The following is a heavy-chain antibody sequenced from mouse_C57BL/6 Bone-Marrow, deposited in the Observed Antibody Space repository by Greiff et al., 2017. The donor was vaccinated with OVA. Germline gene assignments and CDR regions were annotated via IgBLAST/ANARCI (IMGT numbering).Heavy chain of an antibody. CDR2: ISDGGSYT. CDR3: ARDHYYGSSPFAY. Sequence: EVQLVESGGGLVKPGGSLKLSCAASGFTFSSYAMSWVRQTPEKRLEWVATISDGGSYTYYPDNVKGRFTISRDNAKNNLYLQMSHLKSEDTAMYYCARDHYYGSSPFAYWGQGTLVTVSA. J-gene: IGHJ3*01. CDR1: GFTFSSYA. D-gene: IGHD1-1*01. V-gene: IGHV5-4*01.